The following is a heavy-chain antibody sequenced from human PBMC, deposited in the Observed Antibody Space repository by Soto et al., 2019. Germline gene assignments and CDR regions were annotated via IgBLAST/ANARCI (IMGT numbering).Heavy chain of an antibody. D-gene: IGHD5-12*01. V-gene: IGHV4-61*01. J-gene: IGHJ4*02. CDR2: FYSSGST. CDR1: DGSVSSGSYY. Sequence: SETLSLTCTVSDGSVSSGSYYWTWIRQPPGKGLEWIGYFYSSGSTLYNPSLKSRVIISVDTSMNQLSLKLSSVTAADTAVYYCARDSLAFFDSWGQGTLVTVSS. CDR3: ARDSLAFFDS.